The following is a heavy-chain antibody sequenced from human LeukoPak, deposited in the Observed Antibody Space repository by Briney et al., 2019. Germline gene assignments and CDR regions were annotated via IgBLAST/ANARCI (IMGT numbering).Heavy chain of an antibody. V-gene: IGHV4-59*08. CDR3: AGVSGSYFDY. CDR1: GGSFSSYY. Sequence: SETLSLTCTVSGGSFSSYYWSWIRQPPGKGLEWIGYIFYSGSINYNPTLKSRVTISVDTSKNQFSLKLSSVTAADTAVYYCAGVSGSYFDYWGQGTLVTVSS. D-gene: IGHD2-8*01. J-gene: IGHJ4*02. CDR2: IFYSGSI.